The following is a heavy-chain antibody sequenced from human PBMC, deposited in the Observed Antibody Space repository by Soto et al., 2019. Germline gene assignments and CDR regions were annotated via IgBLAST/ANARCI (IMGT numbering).Heavy chain of an antibody. V-gene: IGHV3-30*18. CDR2: ISYDGSNK. J-gene: IGHJ1*01. CDR3: EKEGLAVHH. CDR1: GFTFSSYG. Sequence: GVSLRLSCAASGFTFSSYGMHWVRQAPGKGLEWVAVISYDGSNKYYADSVKGRFTISRDNSKNTLYLQMKSLRAEDTAVYYCEKEGLAVHHWGQGTLVTVSA. D-gene: IGHD6-13*01.